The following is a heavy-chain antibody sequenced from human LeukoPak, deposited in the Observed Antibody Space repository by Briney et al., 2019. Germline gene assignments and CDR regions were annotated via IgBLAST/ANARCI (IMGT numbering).Heavy chain of an antibody. CDR3: AKQLGYCSDGSCYFPY. Sequence: PGGSLRLSCAASGFTFNTYTFNWVRQAPGKGLEWVSAISNNGGYTYYADSVQGRFTISRDNSKSTLCLQMNSLRAEDTAVYYCAKQLGYCSDGSCYFPYWGQGTLVTVSS. J-gene: IGHJ4*02. V-gene: IGHV3-23*01. D-gene: IGHD2-15*01. CDR1: GFTFNTYT. CDR2: ISNNGGYT.